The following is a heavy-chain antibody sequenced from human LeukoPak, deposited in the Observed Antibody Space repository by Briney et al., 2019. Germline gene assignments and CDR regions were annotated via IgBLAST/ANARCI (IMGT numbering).Heavy chain of an antibody. Sequence: SVKVSCKASGGTFSSYAISWVPQAPGQGLEWMGGIIPIFGTANYAQKFQGRVTITADESTSTAYMELSSLRSEDTAVYYCARDCTTVTTGRAFDIWGQGTMVTVSS. D-gene: IGHD4-17*01. J-gene: IGHJ3*02. CDR1: GGTFSSYA. CDR2: IIPIFGTA. CDR3: ARDCTTVTTGRAFDI. V-gene: IGHV1-69*13.